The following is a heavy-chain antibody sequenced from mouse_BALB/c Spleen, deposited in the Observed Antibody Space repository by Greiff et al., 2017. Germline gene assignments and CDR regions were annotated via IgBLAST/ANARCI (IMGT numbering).Heavy chain of an antibody. V-gene: IGHV5-4*02. CDR3: ARSLDYYGSSPFAY. Sequence: EVNVVESGGGLVKPGGSLKLSCAASGFTFSDYYMYWVRQTPEKRLEWVATISDGGSYTYYPDSVKGRFTISRDNAKNNLYLQMSSLKSEDTAMYYCARSLDYYGSSPFAYWGQGTLVTVSA. D-gene: IGHD1-1*01. CDR2: ISDGGSYT. CDR1: GFTFSDYY. J-gene: IGHJ3*01.